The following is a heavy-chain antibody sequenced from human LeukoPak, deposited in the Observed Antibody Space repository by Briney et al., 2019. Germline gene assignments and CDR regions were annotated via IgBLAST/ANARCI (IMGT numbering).Heavy chain of an antibody. D-gene: IGHD6-13*01. CDR2: INHSGST. Sequence: SETLSLTCAVYGGSFSGYYWSWIRQPPGKGLEWIGEINHSGSTNYNPSLKSRVTISVDTSKNQFSLKLSSVTAADTAVYYCARYQTSSSWYLGSFTMDVWGQGTTVTVSS. J-gene: IGHJ6*02. CDR3: ARYQTSSSWYLGSFTMDV. V-gene: IGHV4-34*01. CDR1: GGSFSGYY.